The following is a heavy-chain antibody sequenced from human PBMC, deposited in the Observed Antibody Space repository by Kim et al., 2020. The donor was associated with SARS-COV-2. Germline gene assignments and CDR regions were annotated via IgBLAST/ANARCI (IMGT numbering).Heavy chain of an antibody. CDR1: GFSFSSYA. CDR3: AKGPHATIVDMMEFFDY. V-gene: IGHV3-23*01. D-gene: IGHD5-12*01. J-gene: IGHJ4*02. Sequence: GGSLRLSCVVSGFSFSSYAMSWVRQAPGKGLEWVSIISGSGGYTYYADSVKGRFTISRDNSKNTLDLQMNSLRADDTAVYYCAKGPHATIVDMMEFFDYWGQRTLVTVSS. CDR2: ISGSGGYT.